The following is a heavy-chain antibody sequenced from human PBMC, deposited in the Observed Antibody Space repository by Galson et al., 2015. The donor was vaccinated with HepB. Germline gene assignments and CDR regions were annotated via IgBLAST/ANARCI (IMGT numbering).Heavy chain of an antibody. CDR3: AKDRSPVYYYDSSGYYLNPFY. V-gene: IGHV3-30*02. CDR2: IRYDGSNK. D-gene: IGHD3-22*01. Sequence: SLRLSCAASGFTFSSYGMHWVRQAPGKGLEWVAFIRYDGSNKYYADSVKGRFTISRDNSKNTLYLQMNSLRAEDTAVYYCAKDRSPVYYYDSSGYYLNPFYWGQGTLVTVSS. CDR1: GFTFSSYG. J-gene: IGHJ4*02.